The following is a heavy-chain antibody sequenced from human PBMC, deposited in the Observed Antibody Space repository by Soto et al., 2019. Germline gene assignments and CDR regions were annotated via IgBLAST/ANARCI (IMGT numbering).Heavy chain of an antibody. CDR1: GYTFTSYG. CDR3: ARGIVVVPAAQGDYFDY. V-gene: IGHV1-18*01. CDR2: ISAYNGNT. D-gene: IGHD2-2*01. Sequence: ASVKVSCKASGYTFTSYGISWVRQAPGQGLEWMGWISAYNGNTNYAQKLQGRVTMTTDTSTSTAYMELRSLRSDDTAVYYCARGIVVVPAAQGDYFDYWGQGTLVTVSS. J-gene: IGHJ4*02.